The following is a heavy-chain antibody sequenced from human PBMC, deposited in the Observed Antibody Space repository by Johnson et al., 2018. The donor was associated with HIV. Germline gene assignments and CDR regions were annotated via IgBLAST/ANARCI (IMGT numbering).Heavy chain of an antibody. D-gene: IGHD3-10*01. CDR2: ISWNSGSI. V-gene: IGHV3-9*01. CDR3: AKGQLRGEDAFDI. CDR1: GFSFDDYG. J-gene: IGHJ3*02. Sequence: VQLVESGGGVVRPGGSLRLSCAASGFSFDDYGMSWVRQAPGKGLEWVSGISWNSGSIGYADPVKGRFTISRDNAKNSLYLQMNSLRAEDTALYYCAKGQLRGEDAFDIWGQGTMVTVSS.